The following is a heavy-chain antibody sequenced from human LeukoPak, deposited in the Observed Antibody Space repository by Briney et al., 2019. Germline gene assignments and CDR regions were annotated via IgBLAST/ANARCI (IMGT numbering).Heavy chain of an antibody. CDR2: IRSKAHGGTT. CDR3: ARDQVYYDFWSAY. D-gene: IGHD3-3*01. V-gene: IGHV3-49*04. Sequence: PGRSLRLSCTGSGFPFGDYSMNWVRQAPGKGLEWVAFIRSKAHGGTTEYAASVKGRFTFSRDDSRSVAYLQMNNLRTEDTAVYYCARDQVYYDFWSAYWGQGTLVTVSS. J-gene: IGHJ4*02. CDR1: GFPFGDYS.